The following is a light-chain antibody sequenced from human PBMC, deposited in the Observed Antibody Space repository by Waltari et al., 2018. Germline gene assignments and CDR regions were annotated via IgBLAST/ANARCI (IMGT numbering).Light chain of an antibody. CDR2: KAS. CDR3: QQYRNLWT. V-gene: IGKV1-5*03. CDR1: QSLSNW. J-gene: IGKJ1*01. Sequence: DIQMTQSPSTLSASVGDRVTITCRASQSLSNWLAWYPQKPGKAPKVLIYKASTVESGVPSRFSGSGSGTEFTLTISSLQPDDFATYYCQQYRNLWTFGQGTKVEIK.